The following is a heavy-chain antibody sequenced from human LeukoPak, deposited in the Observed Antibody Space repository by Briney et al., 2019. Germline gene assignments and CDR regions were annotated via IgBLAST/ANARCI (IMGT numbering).Heavy chain of an antibody. V-gene: IGHV3-30*02. CDR3: TKDRSQAPHWYFDL. CDR1: GFTFSNYG. D-gene: IGHD2-15*01. CDR2: IRYDSTTK. J-gene: IGHJ2*01. Sequence: GGSLRLSRAASGFTFSNYGVDWVRQAPGKGLEWVAFIRYDSTTKYYADSVKGRFTISRDNSKNTLYLQMNSLRVEDTAVYYCTKDRSQAPHWYFDLWGRGTLVTVSS.